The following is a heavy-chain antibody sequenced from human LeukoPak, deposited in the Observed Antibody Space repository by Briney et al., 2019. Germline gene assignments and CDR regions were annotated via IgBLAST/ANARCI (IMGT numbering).Heavy chain of an antibody. J-gene: IGHJ4*02. CDR1: GFPFSAYA. Sequence: GGSLRLSCSASGFPFSAYAMHWVRQAPGKGLEWVAVISYDGSNKYYADSVKGRFTISRDNSKNTLYLQMNSLRAEDTAVYYCARDSNYDILTGYDWGQGTLVTVSS. CDR3: ARDSNYDILTGYD. V-gene: IGHV3-30-3*01. D-gene: IGHD3-9*01. CDR2: ISYDGSNK.